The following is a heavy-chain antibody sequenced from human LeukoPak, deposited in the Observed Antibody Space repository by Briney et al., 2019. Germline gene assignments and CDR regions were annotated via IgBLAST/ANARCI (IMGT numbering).Heavy chain of an antibody. D-gene: IGHD3-16*01. CDR2: INHSGST. V-gene: IGHV4-34*01. Sequence: SETLSLTCAVYGGSFSGYYWSWIRQPPGKGLEWIGEINHSGSTNYNPSLKSRVTISVDTSKNQFSLKLSSVTAADTAVYYCARMHNDYVWGRCSAFDIWGQGTMVTVSS. CDR3: ARMHNDYVWGRCSAFDI. J-gene: IGHJ3*02. CDR1: GGSFSGYY.